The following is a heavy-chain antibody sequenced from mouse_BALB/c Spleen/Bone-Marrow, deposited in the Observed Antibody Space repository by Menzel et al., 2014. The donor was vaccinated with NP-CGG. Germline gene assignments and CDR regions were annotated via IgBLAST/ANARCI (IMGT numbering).Heavy chain of an antibody. CDR3: TRRGFDF. CDR1: GFNIKDTY. CDR2: IDPENGNI. Sequence: EVKLMESGAELVKPGASVKLSCTASGFNIKDTYIHWVKRRPEQGLEWIGRIDPENGNIKYDPKFQVKATITADTSSNTAYLQLSSLTSEDTAGYYCTRRGFDFWGQGTTLTVSS. J-gene: IGHJ2*01. V-gene: IGHV14-3*02.